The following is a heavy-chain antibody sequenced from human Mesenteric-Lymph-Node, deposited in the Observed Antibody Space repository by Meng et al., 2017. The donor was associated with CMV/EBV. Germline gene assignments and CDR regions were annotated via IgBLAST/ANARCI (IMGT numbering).Heavy chain of an antibody. CDR3: ASFVTTVGDWFDP. CDR1: GGTCSSYA. V-gene: IGHV1-69*10. J-gene: IGHJ5*02. CDR2: IIPILGIA. Sequence: KASGGTCSSYAISWVRQAPGQGLEWMGGIIPILGIANYAQKFQGRVTITADKSTSTAYMELSSLRSEDAAVYYCASFVTTVGDWFDPWGQGTLVTVSS. D-gene: IGHD4-23*01.